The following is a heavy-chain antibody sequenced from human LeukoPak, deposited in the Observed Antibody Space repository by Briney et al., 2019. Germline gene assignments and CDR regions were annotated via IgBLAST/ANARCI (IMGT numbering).Heavy chain of an antibody. CDR1: GYSFTSFG. CDR2: VSAYNGNT. CDR3: ARDLGLDTTMIFFDY. V-gene: IGHV1-18*01. J-gene: IGHJ4*02. Sequence: ASVKVSCKASGYSFTSFGISWVRQAPGQGPEWMGWVSAYNGNTNYVQRFQGRVTMTTDTSTNTAYMELRSLTSDDTAVYHCARDLGLDTTMIFFDYWGQGTVVTVSS. D-gene: IGHD3/OR15-3a*01.